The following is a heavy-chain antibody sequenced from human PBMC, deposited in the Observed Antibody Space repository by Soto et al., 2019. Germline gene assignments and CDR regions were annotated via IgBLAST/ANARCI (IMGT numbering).Heavy chain of an antibody. Sequence: SETLSLTCAVYGGSFSGYYWSWIRQPPGKGLEWIGEINHSGSTNYNPSLKSRVTISVNTSKNQFSLKLSSVTAADTAVYYCARVGSIRFLEWLSYHDAFDIWGQGTMVTVSS. CDR3: ARVGSIRFLEWLSYHDAFDI. CDR1: GGSFSGYY. CDR2: INHSGST. V-gene: IGHV4-34*01. J-gene: IGHJ3*02. D-gene: IGHD3-3*01.